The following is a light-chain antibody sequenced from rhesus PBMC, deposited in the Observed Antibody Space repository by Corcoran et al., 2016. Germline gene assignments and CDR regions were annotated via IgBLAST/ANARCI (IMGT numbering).Light chain of an antibody. V-gene: IGKV1-22*01. CDR2: KAC. J-gene: IGKJ2*01. CDR3: QQYSSSPYS. CDR1: QSIASW. Sequence: DIQMTQSPSSLSASVGDTVTITCRASQSIASWLAWYPQKPGKAPKLLIYKACSLQSGVPSRFSGRGSGTAFTLPISSLKSEDVATYYCQQYSSSPYSFDQGTKVEI.